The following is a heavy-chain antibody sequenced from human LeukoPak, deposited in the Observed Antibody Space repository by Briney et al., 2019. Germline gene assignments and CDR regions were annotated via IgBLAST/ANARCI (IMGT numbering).Heavy chain of an antibody. CDR3: AKTFYPLFEYFQH. CDR2: ISGSGGST. V-gene: IGHV3-23*01. Sequence: GGSLRLSCAASGFTFSSYAMSWVRQAPGKGVEWVSAISGSGGSTYYADSVKGRFTISIDNSKNTLYLQMNSLRAEDTAVYYCAKTFYPLFEYFQHWGQGTLVTVSS. CDR1: GFTFSSYA. D-gene: IGHD2/OR15-2a*01. J-gene: IGHJ1*01.